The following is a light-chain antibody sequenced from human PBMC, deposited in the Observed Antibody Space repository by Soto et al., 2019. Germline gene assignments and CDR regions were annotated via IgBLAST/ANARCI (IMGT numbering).Light chain of an antibody. CDR3: QQYKSYWT. J-gene: IGKJ1*01. Sequence: DIQMTQSPSTLSASVGDRVTITCRASQSVSNWLAWYQQTPGQAPKLLMYDASSLESGVPSRFSGSGSGTEFSLTISSLQPDDCATYHGQQYKSYWTFGQGTKGEIK. V-gene: IGKV1-5*01. CDR2: DAS. CDR1: QSVSNW.